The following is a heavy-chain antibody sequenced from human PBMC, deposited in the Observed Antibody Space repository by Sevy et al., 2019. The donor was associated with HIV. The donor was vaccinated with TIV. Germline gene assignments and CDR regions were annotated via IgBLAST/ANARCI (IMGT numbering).Heavy chain of an antibody. J-gene: IGHJ4*02. CDR2: ISGSGDIT. V-gene: IGHV3-23*01. CDR3: AKTDRISALGQFHY. CDR1: GFTFSRFA. Sequence: GGSLRLSCAASGFTFSRFAMSWVHQAPGKGLEWVSIISGSGDITYYEQSVKGRFTISRDNSKNTLSLQMNSLRAEDTAIYFCAKTDRISALGQFHYWGQGTLVTVSS. D-gene: IGHD6-13*01.